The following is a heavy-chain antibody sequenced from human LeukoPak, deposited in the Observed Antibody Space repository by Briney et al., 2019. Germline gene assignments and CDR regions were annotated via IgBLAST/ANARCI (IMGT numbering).Heavy chain of an antibody. CDR1: GGSISSSSYY. Sequence: SETLSLTCTVSGGSISSSSYYWGWIRQPPGKGLEWIGSIYYSGSTYYNPSLKSRVTISVDTSKNQFSLKLSSVTAADTAVYYCARASLSNYYDSSGYQRTDAFDIWGQGTIVTVSS. V-gene: IGHV4-39*01. D-gene: IGHD3-22*01. CDR2: IYYSGST. CDR3: ARASLSNYYDSSGYQRTDAFDI. J-gene: IGHJ3*02.